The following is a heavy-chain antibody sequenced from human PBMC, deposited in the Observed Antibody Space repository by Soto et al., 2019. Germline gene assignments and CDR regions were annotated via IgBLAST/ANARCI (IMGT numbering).Heavy chain of an antibody. J-gene: IGHJ4*02. CDR2: IIPIFGTA. CDR3: ASQLPSLHCTGHTTRYTGSRPLDY. Sequence: ASVKVSCKASGGTFSSYAISWVRQAPGQGLEWMGGIIPIFGTANYAQKFQGRVTITADKSTSTAYMELSSLRSEDTAVYYCASQLPSLHCTGHTTRYTGSRPLDYWGQGTLVTVSS. CDR1: GGTFSSYA. D-gene: IGHD2-8*02. V-gene: IGHV1-69*06.